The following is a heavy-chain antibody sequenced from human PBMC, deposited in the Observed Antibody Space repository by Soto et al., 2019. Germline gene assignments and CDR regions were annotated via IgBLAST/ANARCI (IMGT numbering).Heavy chain of an antibody. V-gene: IGHV1-69*08. Sequence: QVQLVQSGAEVKKPGSSVKVSCKASGGTFSSYTISWVRQAPGQGLEWMGRIIPILGIANYAQKFQGRVTITADKSTSTAYMELSSLRPEDTAVYYCARDEEGCSSTSCYSNWFDPWGQGTLVTVSS. CDR3: ARDEEGCSSTSCYSNWFDP. J-gene: IGHJ5*02. CDR1: GGTFSSYT. CDR2: IIPILGIA. D-gene: IGHD2-2*01.